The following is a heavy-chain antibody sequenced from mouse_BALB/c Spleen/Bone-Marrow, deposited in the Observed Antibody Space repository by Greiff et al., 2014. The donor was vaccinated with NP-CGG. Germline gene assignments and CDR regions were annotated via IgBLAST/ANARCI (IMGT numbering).Heavy chain of an antibody. D-gene: IGHD1-1*01. Sequence: VQLQQPGGGLVQPGGSLKLSCAASGFTFSSYGMSWVRQTPDKRLELVATINSNGGSTYYPDSVKGRFTISRDNAKNTLYLQMSSLKSEDTAMYYCARDYYGSSFDYWGQGTTLTVSS. CDR1: GFTFSSYG. J-gene: IGHJ2*01. CDR2: INSNGGST. V-gene: IGHV5-6-3*01. CDR3: ARDYYGSSFDY.